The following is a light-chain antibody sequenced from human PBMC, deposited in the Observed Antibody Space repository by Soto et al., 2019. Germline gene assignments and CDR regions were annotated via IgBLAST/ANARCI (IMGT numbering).Light chain of an antibody. Sequence: PGTLSLSPGERATLYCRASQSVSSNLAWYQQKTGQAPRLLIYGTSTRATGIPDRFSGSGSGTDFTLTISRLEPEDFALYYCQHYGSSPRTFGQGTKVDIK. V-gene: IGKV3-20*01. CDR2: GTS. CDR3: QHYGSSPRT. CDR1: QSVSSN. J-gene: IGKJ1*01.